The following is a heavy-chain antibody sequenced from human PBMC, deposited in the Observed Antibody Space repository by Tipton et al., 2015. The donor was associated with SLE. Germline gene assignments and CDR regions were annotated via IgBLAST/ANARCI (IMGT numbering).Heavy chain of an antibody. CDR3: AGGPVPAAMIGAFDI. CDR1: GGSFSGYY. V-gene: IGHV4-34*01. J-gene: IGHJ3*02. Sequence: TLSLTCAVYGGSFSGYYWSWIRQPPGKGLEWIGEINHSGSTNYNPSLKSRVTISVDTSKNQFSLKLSSVTAADTAVYYCAGGPVPAAMIGAFDIWGQGTMVTVSS. CDR2: INHSGST. D-gene: IGHD2-2*01.